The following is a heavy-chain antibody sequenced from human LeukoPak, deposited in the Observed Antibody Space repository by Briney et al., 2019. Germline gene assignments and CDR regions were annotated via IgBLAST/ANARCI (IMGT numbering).Heavy chain of an antibody. V-gene: IGHV1-18*01. CDR2: ISAYNGNT. Sequence: EASVKVSCKASGYTFTSYGISWVRQAPGQGLEWMGWISAYNGNTNYAQKLQGRVTMTTDTSTSTAYMELRSLRSDDTAVYYCATALQLGYYYYMDVWGKGTTVTVSS. CDR3: ATALQLGYYYYMDV. CDR1: GYTFTSYG. D-gene: IGHD6-6*01. J-gene: IGHJ6*03.